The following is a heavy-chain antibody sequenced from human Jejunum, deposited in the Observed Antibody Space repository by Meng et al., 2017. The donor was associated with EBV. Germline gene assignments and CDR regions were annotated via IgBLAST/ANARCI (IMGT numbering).Heavy chain of an antibody. CDR2: IYSGGST. D-gene: IGHD3-10*01. Sequence: EVQLEGSGGGLIQPGGSVRCACAASGLTVSTNYMSWVRQAPGKGLEWVSVIYSGGSTYYPDSVKGRFTISRDSSKNTLYLQMDSLRAEDTAVYYCARLSYCGSGSYSHFDHWGQGTLVTVSS. CDR3: ARLSYCGSGSYSHFDH. CDR1: GLTVSTNY. J-gene: IGHJ4*02. V-gene: IGHV3-53*01.